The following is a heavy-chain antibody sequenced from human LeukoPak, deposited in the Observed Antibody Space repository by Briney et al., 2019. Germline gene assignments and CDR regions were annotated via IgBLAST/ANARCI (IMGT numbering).Heavy chain of an antibody. D-gene: IGHD4-17*01. Sequence: GGSLRLSCAASGFTFSSDSMNWVRQAPGKGLEWVSSISSSSSYIYYADSVKGRFTISRDNAKNSLYLQMNSLRAEDTAVYYCARDDGDYPDYWGQGTLVTVSS. CDR2: ISSSSSYI. CDR3: ARDDGDYPDY. CDR1: GFTFSSDS. V-gene: IGHV3-21*01. J-gene: IGHJ4*02.